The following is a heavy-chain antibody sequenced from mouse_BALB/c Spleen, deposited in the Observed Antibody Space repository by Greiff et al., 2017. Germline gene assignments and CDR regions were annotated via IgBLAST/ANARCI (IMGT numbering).Heavy chain of an antibody. CDR3: ARYPYRYPYYAMDY. D-gene: IGHD2-14*01. CDR2: ISYSGST. V-gene: IGHV3-8*02. Sequence: DVKLQESGPSLVKPSQTLSLTCSVTGDSITSGYWNWIRKFPGNKLEYMGYISYSGSTYYNPSLKSRISITRDTSKNQYYLQLNSVTTEDTATYYCARYPYRYPYYAMDYWGQGTSVTVSS. CDR1: GDSITSGY. J-gene: IGHJ4*01.